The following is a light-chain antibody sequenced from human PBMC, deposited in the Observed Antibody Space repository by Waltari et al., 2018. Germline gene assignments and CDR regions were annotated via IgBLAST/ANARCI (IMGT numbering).Light chain of an antibody. Sequence: DIQMTQSPSSLSASVGERVTIACRPSQGVTSLLNLYQQKPGRAPKLLISNTSTLQNGVPSRFSGSGSGTDFTLTITSLHPEDFASYSCQQTFITPWTFGPGTKVDI. CDR2: NTS. V-gene: IGKV1-39*01. CDR3: QQTFITPWT. J-gene: IGKJ1*01. CDR1: QGVTSL.